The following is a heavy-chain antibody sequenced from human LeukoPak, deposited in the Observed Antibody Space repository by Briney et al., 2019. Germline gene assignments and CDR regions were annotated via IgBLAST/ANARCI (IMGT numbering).Heavy chain of an antibody. CDR2: ISGSGVNT. J-gene: IGHJ4*02. CDR1: GFTFSSYA. D-gene: IGHD2-2*01. CDR3: AASLPNIVVVPATKGPFGY. V-gene: IGHV3-23*01. Sequence: GGSLRLSCAASGFTFSSYAMSWVRQAPGKGLEWVSSISGSGVNTFYADSVKGRFTISRDKSKNTLYLQMNSLRAEDTAVYYCAASLPNIVVVPATKGPFGYWGQGALVTVSS.